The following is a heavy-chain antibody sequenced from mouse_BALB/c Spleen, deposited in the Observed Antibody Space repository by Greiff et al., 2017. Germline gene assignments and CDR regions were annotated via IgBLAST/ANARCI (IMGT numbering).Heavy chain of an antibody. Sequence: VQLKQSGAELVKPGASVKLSCTASGFNIKDTYMHWVKQRPEQGLEWIGRIDPANGNTKYDPKFQGKATITADTSSNTAYLQLSSLTSEDTAVYYCARGTTVWDAMDYWGQGTSVTVSS. CDR3: ARGTTVWDAMDY. CDR1: GFNIKDTY. J-gene: IGHJ4*01. V-gene: IGHV14-3*02. D-gene: IGHD1-1*01. CDR2: IDPANGNT.